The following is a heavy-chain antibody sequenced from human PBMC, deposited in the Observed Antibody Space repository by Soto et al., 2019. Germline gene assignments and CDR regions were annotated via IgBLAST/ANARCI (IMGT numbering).Heavy chain of an antibody. CDR2: IWYDGSNK. J-gene: IGHJ5*02. Sequence: GGSLRLSCAASGFTFSSYGMHWVRQAPGKGLEWVAVIWYDGSNKYYADSVKGRFTISRDNSKNTLYLQMNSLRAEDTAVYYCARWVEYSGSYGWFDPWGQGTLVTVS. CDR1: GFTFSSYG. V-gene: IGHV3-33*01. D-gene: IGHD1-26*01. CDR3: ARWVEYSGSYGWFDP.